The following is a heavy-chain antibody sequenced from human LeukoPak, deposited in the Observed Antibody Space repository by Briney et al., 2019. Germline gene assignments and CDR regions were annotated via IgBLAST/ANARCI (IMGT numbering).Heavy chain of an antibody. V-gene: IGHV1-69*01. J-gene: IGHJ4*02. CDR1: GGTFSSYA. D-gene: IGHD6-19*01. CDR3: AKGSPGYSSGWLDY. Sequence: SVKVSCKASGGTFSSYAISWVRQAPGQGLEWMGGITPIFGTANYAQKFQGRVTITADESTSTAYMELSSLRSEDTAVYYCAKGSPGYSSGWLDYWGQGTLVTVSS. CDR2: ITPIFGTA.